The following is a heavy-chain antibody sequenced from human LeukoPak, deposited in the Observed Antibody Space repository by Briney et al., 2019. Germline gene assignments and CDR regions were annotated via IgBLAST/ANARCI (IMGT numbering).Heavy chain of an antibody. V-gene: IGHV1-2*02. CDR2: INPNSGGT. J-gene: IGHJ4*02. CDR3: APQLGRLTDY. CDR1: GYTFTAYN. Sequence: GASVKVSCKASGYTFTAYNMDWVRQAPGQGLDWMGWINPNSGGTNYAQKFQGRVTMTRDTTVSTAYMELSRLRSDDTAVYYCAPQLGRLTDYWGQGTLVTVSS. D-gene: IGHD7-27*01.